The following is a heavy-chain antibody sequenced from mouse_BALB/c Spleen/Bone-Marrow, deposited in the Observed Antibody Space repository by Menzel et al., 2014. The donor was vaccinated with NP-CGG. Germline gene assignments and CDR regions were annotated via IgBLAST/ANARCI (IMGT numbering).Heavy chain of an antibody. V-gene: IGHV3-2*02. CDR2: ISYSGST. CDR1: GYSITSDYA. J-gene: IGHJ1*01. Sequence: EVKLVESGPGLVKPSQSLSLTCTVTGYSITSDYAWNWIRQFPGNKLEWMGYISYSGSTSYNPSLNSRISVTRDTSKNQFFLQLNSVTTEDTATYYCARRTGSHWCFDVWGAGTTVAVSS. CDR3: ARRTGSHWCFDV. D-gene: IGHD4-1*01.